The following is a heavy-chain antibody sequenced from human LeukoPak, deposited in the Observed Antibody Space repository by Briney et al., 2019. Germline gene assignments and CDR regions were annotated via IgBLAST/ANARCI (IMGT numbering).Heavy chain of an antibody. D-gene: IGHD6-6*01. CDR2: ISSSSSYI. Sequence: GVSLRLSCAASGFTFSSYSTNWVRQAPGKGLEWVSSISSSSSYIYYADSVKGRFTISRDNAKNSLYLQMNSLRAEDTAVYYCASSPTLYSSSWYFDYWGQGTLVTVSS. CDR1: GFTFSSYS. V-gene: IGHV3-21*01. CDR3: ASSPTLYSSSWYFDY. J-gene: IGHJ4*02.